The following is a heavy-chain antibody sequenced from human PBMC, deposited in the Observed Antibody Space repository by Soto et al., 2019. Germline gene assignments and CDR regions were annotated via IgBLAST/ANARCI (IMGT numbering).Heavy chain of an antibody. CDR3: DRTFDYYGMDV. CDR1: GYSIASGYY. V-gene: IGHV4-38-2*01. CDR2: IYHAGSV. J-gene: IGHJ6*02. Sequence: SETLSLTCAVSGYSIASGYYWAWIRQSPGKGLEWIGSIYHAGSVYYNPSLNSRVAVSLDTSKNHFSLKLTSVTAADTAVYYCDRTFDYYGMDVWGQGTTVTVSS.